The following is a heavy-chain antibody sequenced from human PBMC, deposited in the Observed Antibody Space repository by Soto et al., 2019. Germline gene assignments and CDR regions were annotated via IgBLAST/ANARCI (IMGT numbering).Heavy chain of an antibody. CDR3: ASSSSTYYYDSSGLFDY. J-gene: IGHJ4*02. Sequence: PSETLSLTCTVSGGSISSSSYYWGWIRQPPGKGLEWIGSIYYSGSTYYNPSLKSRVTISVDTSKNQFSLKLSSVTAADTAVYYCASSSSTYYYDSSGLFDYWGQGTLVTVSS. D-gene: IGHD3-22*01. V-gene: IGHV4-39*01. CDR1: GGSISSSSYY. CDR2: IYYSGST.